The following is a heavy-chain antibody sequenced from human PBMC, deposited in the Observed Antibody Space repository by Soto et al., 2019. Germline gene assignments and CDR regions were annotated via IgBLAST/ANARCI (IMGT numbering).Heavy chain of an antibody. CDR1: GFTFSSYG. D-gene: IGHD4-17*01. V-gene: IGHV3-33*01. CDR2: IWYDGSNK. J-gene: IGHJ5*02. CDR3: ARDSHPYGDYVLDWFDP. Sequence: GGSLRLSCAASGFTFSSYGMYWVRQAPGKGLEWVAVIWYDGSNKYYADSVKGRFTISRDNSKNTLYLQMNSLRAEDTAVYYCARDSHPYGDYVLDWFDPWGQGTLVTVSS.